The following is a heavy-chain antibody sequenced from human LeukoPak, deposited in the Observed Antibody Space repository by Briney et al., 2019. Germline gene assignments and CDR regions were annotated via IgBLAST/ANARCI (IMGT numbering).Heavy chain of an antibody. CDR1: GFTFSSYS. J-gene: IGHJ3*02. CDR2: ISSSSSYI. Sequence: GGSLRLSCAASGFTFSSYSMNWVRQAPGKGLEWVSSISSSSSYIYYADSVKGRFTISRDNAKNSLYLQMNSLRAKDTAVYYCARLRGPNAFDIWGQGTMVTVSS. CDR3: ARLRGPNAFDI. V-gene: IGHV3-21*01. D-gene: IGHD3-16*01.